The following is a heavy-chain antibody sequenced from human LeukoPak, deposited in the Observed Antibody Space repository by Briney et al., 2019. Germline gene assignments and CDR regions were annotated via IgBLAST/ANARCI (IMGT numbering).Heavy chain of an antibody. J-gene: IGHJ4*02. CDR2: IYSGGST. Sequence: GGSLRLSCAASGFTVSSNYMSWVRQAPGKGLEWVSAIYSGGSTYYADSVKGRFTISRDNSKNTLYLQMNSLRAEDTAVYYCARPTYSSGWAFDYWGQGTLVTVSS. CDR1: GFTVSSNY. D-gene: IGHD6-19*01. CDR3: ARPTYSSGWAFDY. V-gene: IGHV3-66*01.